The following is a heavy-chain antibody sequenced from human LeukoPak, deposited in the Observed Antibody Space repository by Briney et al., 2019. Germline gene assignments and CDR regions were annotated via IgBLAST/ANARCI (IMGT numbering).Heavy chain of an antibody. V-gene: IGHV4-59*08. D-gene: IGHD2-2*01. CDR3: ARHMCSSTSCYFVDI. CDR1: GGSISSYY. J-gene: IGHJ3*02. Sequence: SDTLSLTCTVSGGSISSYYWSWIRQPPGKGLEWIGYIYYSGSTNYNPSLKSRVTISVDTSKNQFSLKLSSVTAADTAVYYCARHMCSSTSCYFVDIWGQGTMVTVSS. CDR2: IYYSGST.